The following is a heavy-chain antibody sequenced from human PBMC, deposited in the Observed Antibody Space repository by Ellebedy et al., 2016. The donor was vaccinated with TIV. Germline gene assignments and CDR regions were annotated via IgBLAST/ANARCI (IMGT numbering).Heavy chain of an antibody. CDR2: IYPDDRT. V-gene: IGHV3-53*01. CDR1: GFIVSATY. D-gene: IGHD3-3*01. J-gene: IGHJ4*02. Sequence: GESLKISXAASGFIVSATYMSWVRQAPGKGLEWVSIIYPDDRTFYAGFARGRFSISRDKYKNTLYLQMNSLRADDTAVYYCARDSGFGVDTPYWGQGTPVTVSS. CDR3: ARDSGFGVDTPY.